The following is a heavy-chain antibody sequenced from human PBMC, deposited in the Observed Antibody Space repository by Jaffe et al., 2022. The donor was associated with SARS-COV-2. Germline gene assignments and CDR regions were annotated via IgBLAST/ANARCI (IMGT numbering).Heavy chain of an antibody. D-gene: IGHD5-18*01. Sequence: QVTLRESGPALVKPTQTLTLTCTFSGFSLNTSGMCVSWIRQPPGKALEWLALIDWDGDKYYRTSLKPRLTISKDTSENQVVLTMTNMDPVDTATYYCARTGYSYASSPTFDYWGQGTLVTVSS. V-gene: IGHV2-70*01. CDR3: ARTGYSYASSPTFDY. CDR1: GFSLNTSGMC. CDR2: IDWDGDK. J-gene: IGHJ4*02.